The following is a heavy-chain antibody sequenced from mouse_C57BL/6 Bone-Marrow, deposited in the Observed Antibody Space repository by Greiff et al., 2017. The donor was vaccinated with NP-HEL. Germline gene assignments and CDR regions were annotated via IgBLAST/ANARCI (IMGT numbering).Heavy chain of an antibody. J-gene: IGHJ3*01. Sequence: EVMLVESGGGLVKPGGSLKLSCAASGFTFSDYGMHWVRQAPEKGLEWVAYISSGSSTIYYADTVKGRFTISRDNAKNTLFLQMTSLRAEDTAMYYCAKFEQGAYWGQGTLVTVSA. V-gene: IGHV5-17*01. CDR1: GFTFSDYG. CDR3: AKFEQGAY. CDR2: ISSGSSTI.